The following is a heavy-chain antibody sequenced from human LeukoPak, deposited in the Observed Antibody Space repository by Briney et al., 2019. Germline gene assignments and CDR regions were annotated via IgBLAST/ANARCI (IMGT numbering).Heavy chain of an antibody. J-gene: IGHJ4*02. CDR1: GFTFRNYV. CDR2: TSSDLNVK. CDR3: VREGYYGSGSPPSLYFDY. V-gene: IGHV3-30-3*01. D-gene: IGHD3-10*01. Sequence: GGSLRLSCAASGFTFRNYVIHWVRQAPGKGLEWVAVTSSDLNVKLYADSVKGRFTISRDNSRSTLYLQMNSLRPEDTAIYYCVREGYYGSGSPPSLYFDYWGQGTLVTVSS.